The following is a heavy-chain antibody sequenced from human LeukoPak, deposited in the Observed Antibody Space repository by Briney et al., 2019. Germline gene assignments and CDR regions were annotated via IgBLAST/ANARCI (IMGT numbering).Heavy chain of an antibody. Sequence: SETLSLTCTVSGGSISSSSYYWGWIRQPPGKGLEWIGSIYYSGSTYYNPSLKSRVTISVDTSKNRFSLKLSSVTAADTAVYYCARGPRYYDILTGYSNWFDPWGQGTLVTVSS. J-gene: IGHJ5*02. CDR3: ARGPRYYDILTGYSNWFDP. CDR2: IYYSGST. D-gene: IGHD3-9*01. CDR1: GGSISSSSYY. V-gene: IGHV4-39*01.